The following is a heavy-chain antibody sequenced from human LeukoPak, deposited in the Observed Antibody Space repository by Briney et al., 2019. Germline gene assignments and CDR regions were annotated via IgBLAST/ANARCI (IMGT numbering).Heavy chain of an antibody. Sequence: SQTLSLTCAISGDIVSSNSTACNWIRQSPSRGLEWLGRTYYRSKWYSDYAVSVKRRITINPDTSKNQFSLQLNSVTPEDTAVYYCARGRGHSYGDNKFDYWGQGTLVTVSS. J-gene: IGHJ4*02. CDR3: ARGRGHSYGDNKFDY. D-gene: IGHD5-18*01. V-gene: IGHV6-1*01. CDR2: TYYRSKWYS. CDR1: GDIVSSNSTA.